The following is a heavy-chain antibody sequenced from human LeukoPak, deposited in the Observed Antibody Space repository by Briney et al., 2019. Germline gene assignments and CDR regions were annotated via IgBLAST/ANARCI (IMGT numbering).Heavy chain of an antibody. V-gene: IGHV4-61*05. CDR2: IYYSGST. Sequence: PSETLSLTCTVSGGSISSSSYYWGWIRQPPGKGLEWIGYIYYSGSTNYNPSLKSRVTISVDTSKNQFSLKLSSVTAADTAVYYCAGAHVEMATGFDYWGQGTLVTVSS. D-gene: IGHD5-24*01. CDR1: GGSISSSSYY. CDR3: AGAHVEMATGFDY. J-gene: IGHJ4*02.